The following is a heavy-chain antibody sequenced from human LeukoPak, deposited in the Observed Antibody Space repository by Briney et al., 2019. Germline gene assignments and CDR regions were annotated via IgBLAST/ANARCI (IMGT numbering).Heavy chain of an antibody. CDR2: MNPNSGNT. CDR3: AREDYGSGSSHYGMDV. Sequence: GASVKVSCKASGYTFTSYDINWVRQATGQGLEWMGWMNPNSGNTGYAQKFQGRVTMTRNTSISTAYMELSSLRSEDTAVYYCAREDYGSGSSHYGMDVWGQRTTVTVSS. J-gene: IGHJ6*02. V-gene: IGHV1-8*01. CDR1: GYTFTSYD. D-gene: IGHD3-10*01.